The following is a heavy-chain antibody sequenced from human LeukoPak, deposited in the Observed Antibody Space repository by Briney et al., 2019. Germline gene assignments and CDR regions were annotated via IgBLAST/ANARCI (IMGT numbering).Heavy chain of an antibody. D-gene: IGHD6-6*01. J-gene: IGHJ4*02. CDR3: AKAGYSSSSGFDY. V-gene: IGHV3-30*18. Sequence: PGGSLRLSCAASGFTFSSYGMHWVRQAPGKGLEWVAVISYDGSNKYYADSVKGRFTISRDNSKNTLYLQMNSLRAEDTAVYYCAKAGYSSSSGFDYWGQGTLVTVSS. CDR1: GFTFSSYG. CDR2: ISYDGSNK.